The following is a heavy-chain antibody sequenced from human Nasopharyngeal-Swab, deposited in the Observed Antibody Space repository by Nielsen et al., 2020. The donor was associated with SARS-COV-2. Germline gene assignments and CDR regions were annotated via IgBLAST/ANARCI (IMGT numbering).Heavy chain of an antibody. CDR2: INPSGGST. J-gene: IGHJ2*01. Sequence: ASVKVSCKASGYTFTSYSMHWVRQAPGQGLEWMGIINPSGGSTIYAQKFQGRVTMTRDTSTSTVYMELSSLRSEDTAVYYCARDLYSSGWYRTNWYFDLWGRGTLVTVSS. V-gene: IGHV1-46*01. D-gene: IGHD6-19*01. CDR1: GYTFTSYS. CDR3: ARDLYSSGWYRTNWYFDL.